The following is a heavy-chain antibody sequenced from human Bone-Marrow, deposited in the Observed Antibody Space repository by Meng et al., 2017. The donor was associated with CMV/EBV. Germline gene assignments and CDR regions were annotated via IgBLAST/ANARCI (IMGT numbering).Heavy chain of an antibody. CDR2: ISYDGSNK. Sequence: GESLKIACAASGFTFSSYAMHWVRQAPGKGLEWVAVISYDGSNKYYADSVKGRFTISRDNSKNTLYLQMNSLRAEDTAVYYCAREGVPAARYNWFDPRGQGTLVTVSS. D-gene: IGHD2-2*01. CDR1: GFTFSSYA. V-gene: IGHV3-30-3*01. J-gene: IGHJ5*02. CDR3: AREGVPAARYNWFDP.